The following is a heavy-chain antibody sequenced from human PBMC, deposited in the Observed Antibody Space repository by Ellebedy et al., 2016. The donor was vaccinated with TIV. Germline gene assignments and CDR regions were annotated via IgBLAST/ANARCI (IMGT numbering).Heavy chain of an antibody. V-gene: IGHV4-34*01. D-gene: IGHD4-17*01. Sequence: SETLSLTXAVYGGSLSGYYWSWIRQSPGKGLGWIGEVDHRGSINFNPSLKSRVTISLDTSKNQFSLKLSSVTAADTAVYYCAKDAPTGYGDSDSVHYYYGMDVWGQGTTVTVSS. CDR3: AKDAPTGYGDSDSVHYYYGMDV. CDR2: VDHRGSI. J-gene: IGHJ6*02. CDR1: GGSLSGYY.